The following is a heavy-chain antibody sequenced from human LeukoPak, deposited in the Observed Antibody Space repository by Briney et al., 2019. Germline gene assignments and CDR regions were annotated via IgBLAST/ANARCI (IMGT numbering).Heavy chain of an antibody. J-gene: IGHJ4*02. CDR2: INPNSGGT. V-gene: IGHV1-2*02. CDR3: ARDNRYFDWLGSGDYYFDY. Sequence: ASVKVSCKASGYTFTGYYMHWVRRAPGQGLEWMGWINPNSGGTNYAQKFQGRVTMTRDTSISTAYMELSRLGSDDTAVYYCARDNRYFDWLGSGDYYFDYWGQGTLVTVSS. CDR1: GYTFTGYY. D-gene: IGHD3-9*01.